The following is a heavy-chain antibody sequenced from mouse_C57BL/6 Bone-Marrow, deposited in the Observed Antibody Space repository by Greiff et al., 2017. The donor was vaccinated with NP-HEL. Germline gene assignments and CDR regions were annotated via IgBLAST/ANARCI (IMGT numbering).Heavy chain of an antibody. V-gene: IGHV10-1*01. CDR2: IRSKSNNYAT. D-gene: IGHD2-3*01. Sequence: EVQGVESGGGLVQPKGSLKLSCAASGFSFNTYAMNWVRQAPGKGLEWVARIRSKSNNYATYYADSVKDRFTISRDDSESMLYLQMNNLKTEDTAMYYCVSLIYDGYLYYAMDYWGQGTSVTVSS. CDR1: GFSFNTYA. CDR3: VSLIYDGYLYYAMDY. J-gene: IGHJ4*01.